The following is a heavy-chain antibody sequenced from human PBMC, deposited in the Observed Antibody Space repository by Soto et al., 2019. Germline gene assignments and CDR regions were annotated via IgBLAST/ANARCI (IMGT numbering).Heavy chain of an antibody. CDR1: GGSISSYY. D-gene: IGHD1-26*01. CDR2: IYTSGST. J-gene: IGHJ4*02. CDR3: ARGQPWGNYFFDY. Sequence: SETLSLTCTVSGGSISSYYWSWIRRPAGKGLEWIGRIYTSGSTNYNPSLKSRIIIIPDTSKNQFSLHLNSVTPDDTAVYYCARGQPWGNYFFDYWGQGTLVTVSS. V-gene: IGHV4-4*07.